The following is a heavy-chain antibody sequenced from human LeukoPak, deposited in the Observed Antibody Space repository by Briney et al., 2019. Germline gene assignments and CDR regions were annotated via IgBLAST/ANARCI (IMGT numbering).Heavy chain of an antibody. CDR1: GGAFSSYA. D-gene: IGHD6-13*01. J-gene: IGHJ4*02. V-gene: IGHV1-69*13. Sequence: SVKVSCKASGGAFSSYAISWVRQAPGQGLEWMGGIIPIFGTANYAQKFQGRVTITADESTSTAYMELSSLRSEDTAVYYCARVRLSSSQITCFDYWGQGTLVTVSS. CDR2: IIPIFGTA. CDR3: ARVRLSSSQITCFDY.